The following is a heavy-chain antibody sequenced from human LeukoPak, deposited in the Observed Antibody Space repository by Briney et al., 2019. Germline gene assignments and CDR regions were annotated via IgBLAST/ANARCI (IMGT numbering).Heavy chain of an antibody. Sequence: GRSLRLSCAASGFTFSSYGMHWVRQAPGKGLEWVAVISYDGSNKYYADSVKGRFTISRDNSKNTLYLQMNSLRAEDTAVYYCAKGKYYYDSSGYKDDAFDIWGQGTMVTVSS. J-gene: IGHJ3*02. CDR3: AKGKYYYDSSGYKDDAFDI. CDR1: GFTFSSYG. D-gene: IGHD3-22*01. CDR2: ISYDGSNK. V-gene: IGHV3-30*18.